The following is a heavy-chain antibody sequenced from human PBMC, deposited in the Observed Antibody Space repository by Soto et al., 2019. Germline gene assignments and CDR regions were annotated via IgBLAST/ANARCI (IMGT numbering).Heavy chain of an antibody. CDR2: ISYDGNTQ. CDR3: GKVLRASRISTPDFDS. Sequence: QVQLVESGGGVVQPGTSLRLSCAASGFIFNSYSIHWVRQAPGKGLEWVAVISYDGNTQYYGDSLKGRFIVSRENSKNTAYLQMNDLRADDTAVYYCGKVLRASRISTPDFDSWGQGTLVTVSS. V-gene: IGHV3-30-3*01. CDR1: GFIFNSYS. J-gene: IGHJ4*02.